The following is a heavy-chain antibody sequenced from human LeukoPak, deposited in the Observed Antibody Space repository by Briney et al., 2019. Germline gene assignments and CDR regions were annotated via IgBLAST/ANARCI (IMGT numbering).Heavy chain of an antibody. V-gene: IGHV4-34*01. CDR1: GGSFSGYY. CDR3: ARHHHIVGARS. CDR2: INHSGST. Sequence: PSETLSLTCAVYGGSFSGYYWSWIRQPPGKGLEWIGEINHSGSTNYNPSLKSRVIISVDTSKNQFSLKLSSVTAADTAVYYCARHHHIVGARSWGQGTLVTVSS. D-gene: IGHD1-26*01. J-gene: IGHJ5*02.